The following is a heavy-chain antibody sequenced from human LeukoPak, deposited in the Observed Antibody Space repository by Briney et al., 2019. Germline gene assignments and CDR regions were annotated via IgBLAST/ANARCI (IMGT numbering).Heavy chain of an antibody. V-gene: IGHV3-30*18. D-gene: IGHD5-18*01. Sequence: PGGSLRLSCAASRFTFSSYGMHWVRQAPGKGLEWVAVISYDGSNKYYADSVKGRFTISRDNSKNTLYLQMNSLRAEDTAVYYCAKDSGGYTYVFDYWGQGTLVTVSS. CDR2: ISYDGSNK. CDR3: AKDSGGYTYVFDY. J-gene: IGHJ4*02. CDR1: RFTFSSYG.